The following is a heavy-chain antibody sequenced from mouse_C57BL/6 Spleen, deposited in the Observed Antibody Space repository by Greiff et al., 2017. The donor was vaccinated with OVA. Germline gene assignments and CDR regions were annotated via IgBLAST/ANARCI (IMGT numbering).Heavy chain of an antibody. J-gene: IGHJ2*01. D-gene: IGHD1-1*01. Sequence: VQLQQSGAELVKPGASVKLSCKASGYTFTSYWMHWVKQRPGRGLEWIGRIDPNSGGTKYNEKFKSKATLTVDKLSSTAYMQLSSLTSEDSAVDDCAREVITTVVADDWGQGTTLTVSS. V-gene: IGHV1-72*01. CDR3: AREVITTVVADD. CDR2: IDPNSGGT. CDR1: GYTFTSYW.